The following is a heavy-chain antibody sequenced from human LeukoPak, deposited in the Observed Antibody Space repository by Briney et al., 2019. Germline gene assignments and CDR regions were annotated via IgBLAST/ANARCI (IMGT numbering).Heavy chain of an antibody. D-gene: IGHD3-9*01. Sequence: SVKVSCKASGGTFSSYAISWVRQAPGQGLEWMGGIIPIFGTANYAQKFQGRVTITTDESTSTAYMELSSLRSEDTAVYYCARDAPYYDMRGWFDPWGQGTLVTVSS. CDR1: GGTFSSYA. J-gene: IGHJ5*02. CDR3: ARDAPYYDMRGWFDP. V-gene: IGHV1-69*05. CDR2: IIPIFGTA.